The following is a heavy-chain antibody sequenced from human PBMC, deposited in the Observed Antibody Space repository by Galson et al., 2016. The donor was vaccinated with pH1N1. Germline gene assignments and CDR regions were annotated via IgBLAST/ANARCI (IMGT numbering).Heavy chain of an antibody. V-gene: IGHV5-51*01. CDR3: ARGLWFVELTPAAS. CDR1: GYTFTTYW. D-gene: IGHD3-10*01. Sequence: QSGAEVKKPGESLKISCRASGYTFTTYWIGWVRQMPGKGLEWMGFIYPDDSDTRNYPSFQGQVTISADKSISTAYLQWSSLKASDTAMYYWARGLWFVELTPAASGGQGTLVTVSS. J-gene: IGHJ4*02. CDR2: IYPDDSDT.